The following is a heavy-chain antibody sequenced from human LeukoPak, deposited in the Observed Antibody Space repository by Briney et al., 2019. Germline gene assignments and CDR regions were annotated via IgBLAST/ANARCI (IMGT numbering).Heavy chain of an antibody. J-gene: IGHJ4*02. D-gene: IGHD5-12*01. CDR2: TYYRSKWYN. Sequence: SQTLSLTCAISGDSVSSNSAAWNWIRPSPSRGLEWLVRTYYRSKWYNDYAVSVKSRITINPDTFKNQFSLQLNSVTPEDTAVYYCAREGEYSGYDYGRSYNYWGQGTLVTVSS. CDR1: GDSVSSNSAA. V-gene: IGHV6-1*01. CDR3: AREGEYSGYDYGRSYNY.